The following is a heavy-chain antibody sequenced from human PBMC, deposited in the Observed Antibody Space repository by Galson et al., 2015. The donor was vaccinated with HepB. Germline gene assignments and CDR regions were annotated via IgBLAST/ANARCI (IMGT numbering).Heavy chain of an antibody. CDR1: GYTSTTYG. CDR3: ARDRGYSGSYYGFDY. Sequence: SVKVSCKASGYTSTTYGINWVRQAPGQGLEWMGWISVYNGNTNYAQKFQGRVTMTTDTSTSTAYMELKTLRSDDTAVYYCARDRGYSGSYYGFDYWGQGTLVTVSS. CDR2: ISVYNGNT. J-gene: IGHJ4*02. D-gene: IGHD1-26*01. V-gene: IGHV1-18*04.